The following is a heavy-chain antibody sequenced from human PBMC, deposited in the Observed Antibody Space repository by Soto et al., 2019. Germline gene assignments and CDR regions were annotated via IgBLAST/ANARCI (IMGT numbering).Heavy chain of an antibody. J-gene: IGHJ4*02. D-gene: IGHD3-16*01. CDR3: AKGRPAPDLNYDYIWGIFDY. CDR2: ISGSGGST. CDR1: RFTFNAYA. V-gene: IGHV3-23*01. Sequence: GSLGISRSASRFTFNAYALSWVRPAPGKGMEWVSAISGSGGSTYYADSVKGRFTISRDNSKNTLYLQMNSLRAEDTAVYYCAKGRPAPDLNYDYIWGIFDYWGQGTLVTVSA.